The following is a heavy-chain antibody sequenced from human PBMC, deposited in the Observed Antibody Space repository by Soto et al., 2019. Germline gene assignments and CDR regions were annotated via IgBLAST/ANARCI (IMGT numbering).Heavy chain of an antibody. CDR2: IYYSGST. CDR3: ARGRYSSSSNWFDP. Sequence: SETLSLTCTVSGGSISSGGYYWSRIRQHPGKGLEWIGHIYYSGSTYYNPSLKSRVTISVDTSKNQFSLKLSSVTAADTAVYYCARGRYSSSSNWFDPWGQGTLVTVSS. V-gene: IGHV4-31*03. CDR1: GGSISSGGYY. J-gene: IGHJ5*02. D-gene: IGHD6-6*01.